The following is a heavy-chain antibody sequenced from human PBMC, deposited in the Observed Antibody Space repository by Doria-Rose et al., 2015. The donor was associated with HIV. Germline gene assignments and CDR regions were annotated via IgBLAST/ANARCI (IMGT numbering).Heavy chain of an antibody. CDR3: ARGLAAVVVGTTGPEENATISYLRAFDR. CDR2: INHSGKS. V-gene: IGHV4-34*01. D-gene: IGHD2-15*01. CDR1: GESFNDYY. Sequence: LTCAVYGESFNDYYWTWIRQSPGKGLEWIGEINHSGKSNYNPSIKSRVTILGDTSKKQFSLKVISVTAADTAVYYCARGLAAVVVGTTGPEENATISYLRAFDRWGQGTMVTVSS. J-gene: IGHJ3*02.